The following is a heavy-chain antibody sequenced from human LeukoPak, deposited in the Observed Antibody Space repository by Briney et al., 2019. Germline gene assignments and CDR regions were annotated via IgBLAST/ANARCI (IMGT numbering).Heavy chain of an antibody. CDR3: ARGPQRHYGDYQTPMDV. J-gene: IGHJ6*04. CDR1: GGTFSSYA. V-gene: IGHV1-69*13. D-gene: IGHD4-17*01. Sequence: SVKVSCKASGGTFSSYAISWVRQAPGQGLEWMGGIIPIFGTANYAQKFQGRVTITADESTSTAYMELSSLRSEDTAVYYCARGPQRHYGDYQTPMDVWGKGTTVIISS. CDR2: IIPIFGTA.